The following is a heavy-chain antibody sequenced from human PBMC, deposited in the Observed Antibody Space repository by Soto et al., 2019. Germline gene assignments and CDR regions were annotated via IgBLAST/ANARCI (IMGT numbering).Heavy chain of an antibody. CDR1: GGTFSSYT. J-gene: IGHJ4*02. D-gene: IGHD5-12*01. CDR2: IIPILGIA. CDR3: ARGYSGYEYVDY. V-gene: IGHV1-69*02. Sequence: QVQLVQSGAEVKKPGSSVKVSCKASGGTFSSYTISWVRQAPGQGLEWMGRIIPILGIANYAQKFQGRVTITANQSTGAAYVELSSLRSEDTAVYYCARGYSGYEYVDYWGQGTLVTVSS.